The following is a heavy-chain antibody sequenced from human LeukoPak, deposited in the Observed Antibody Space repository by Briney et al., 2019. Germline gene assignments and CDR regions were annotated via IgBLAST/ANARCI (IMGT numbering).Heavy chain of an antibody. CDR3: ARRRFITGLYYYYYMDV. CDR1: GDSIRSSSYH. J-gene: IGHJ6*03. V-gene: IGHV4-39*01. CDR2: VYYSGST. D-gene: IGHD1-14*01. Sequence: PSETLSLTCTVSGDSIRSSSYHWGWVRQPPGKGWELIGSVYYSGSTYYNPSLNSRVTISVDTSRNQFYLRLSSVTAADAAVYYCARRRFITGLYYYYYMDVWGKGTTVTVSS.